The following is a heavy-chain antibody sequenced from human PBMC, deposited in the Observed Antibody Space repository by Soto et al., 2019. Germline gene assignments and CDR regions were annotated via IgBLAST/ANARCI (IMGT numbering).Heavy chain of an antibody. J-gene: IGHJ6*01. V-gene: IGHV3-15*01. CDR1: GFTFINAW. CDR3: TTVSGTYSYGSDV. Sequence: GGSLRLSCAASGFTFINAWMSWVRQAPGKGLEWVGRIKNKGEGGTTDYAAPVKGRFTISRDDLRGMVYLQMNSLRTEDTAVYYCTTVSGTYSYGSDVWGQGTTVTVSS. CDR2: IKNKGEGGTT.